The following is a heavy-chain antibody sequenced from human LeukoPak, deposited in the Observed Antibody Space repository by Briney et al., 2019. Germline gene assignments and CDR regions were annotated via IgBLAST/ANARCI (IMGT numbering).Heavy chain of an antibody. Sequence: SVKVSCKASGGTFSSYAISWVRRAPGQGLEWMGGIIPIFGTANYAQRFQGRVTITADESTSTAYMELSSLRSEDTAVYYCARDPGIAVAPGAFDIWGQGTMVTVSS. CDR1: GGTFSSYA. CDR3: ARDPGIAVAPGAFDI. CDR2: IIPIFGTA. J-gene: IGHJ3*02. D-gene: IGHD6-19*01. V-gene: IGHV1-69*01.